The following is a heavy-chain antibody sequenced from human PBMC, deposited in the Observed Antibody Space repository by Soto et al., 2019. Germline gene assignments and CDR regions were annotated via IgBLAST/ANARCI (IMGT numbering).Heavy chain of an antibody. CDR2: INAGNGNT. J-gene: IGHJ1*01. D-gene: IGHD2-15*01. CDR3: VTYCSGGSCYSDAEYFQH. Sequence: ASVKVSCKASGYTFTSYAMHWVRQAPGQRLEWMGWINAGNGNTKYSQKFQGRVTITRDTSASTAYMELSSLRSEDTAVYYCVTYCSGGSCYSDAEYFQHWGQGTLVTVSS. V-gene: IGHV1-3*01. CDR1: GYTFTSYA.